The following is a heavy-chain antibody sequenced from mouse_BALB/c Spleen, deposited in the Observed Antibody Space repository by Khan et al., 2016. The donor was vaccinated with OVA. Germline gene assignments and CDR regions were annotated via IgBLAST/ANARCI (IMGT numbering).Heavy chain of an antibody. CDR2: VNPNTDNI. CDR3: ARWYDFFAS. J-gene: IGHJ3*01. V-gene: IGHV1-26*01. Sequence: EVQLQQSGPDLVKPGASVKISCKASGYSFTLYYMSWVKQSHGKSLEWIGRVNPNTDNINYNQEFKGKAILTVDKSSNTAYMELRSLTSEDSVVYFCARWYDFFASWGQGTLVTVSA. D-gene: IGHD2-14*01. CDR1: GYSFTLYY.